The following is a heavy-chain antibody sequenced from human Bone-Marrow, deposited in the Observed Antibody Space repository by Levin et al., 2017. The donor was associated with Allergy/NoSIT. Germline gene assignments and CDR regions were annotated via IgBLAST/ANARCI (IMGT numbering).Heavy chain of an antibody. CDR1: GFTFSSYA. CDR3: ARDSGAAAGGTSDDGIHSWFDP. CDR2: ISYDGSNK. Sequence: GGSLRLSCAASGFTFSSYAMHWVRQAPGKGLEWVAVISYDGSNKYYADSVKGRFTISRDNSKNTLYLQMNSLRAEDTAVYYCARDSGAAAGGTSDDGIHSWFDPWGQGTLVTVSS. V-gene: IGHV3-30-3*01. J-gene: IGHJ5*02. D-gene: IGHD6-13*01.